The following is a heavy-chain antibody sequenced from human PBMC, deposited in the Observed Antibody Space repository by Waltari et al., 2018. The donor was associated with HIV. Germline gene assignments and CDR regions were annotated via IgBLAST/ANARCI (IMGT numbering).Heavy chain of an antibody. CDR1: GFTFSRTC. V-gene: IGHV3-7*03. CDR2: IKQDGSEK. Sequence: EVQLVESGGGLVQPGGSLRLSCAASGFTFSRTCTSWARQAPGQGLEWVANIKQDGSEKYYVDSVKGRFTISRDNAKNSVYLQMNSLRAEDTAVYYCARELDIGWYYAFDIWGQGTMVTVSS. CDR3: ARELDIGWYYAFDI. J-gene: IGHJ3*02. D-gene: IGHD5-12*01.